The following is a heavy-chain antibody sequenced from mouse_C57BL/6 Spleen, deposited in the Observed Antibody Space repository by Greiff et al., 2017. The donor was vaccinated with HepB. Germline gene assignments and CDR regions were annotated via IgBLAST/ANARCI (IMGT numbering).Heavy chain of an antibody. J-gene: IGHJ3*01. D-gene: IGHD2-4*01. V-gene: IGHV1-74*01. CDR2: IHPSDSDT. Sequence: QVQLQQPGAELVKPGASVKVSCKASGYTFTSYWMHWVKQRPGQGLEWIGRIHPSDSDTNYNQKFKGKATLTVDKSSSTAYMQLSSLTSEGSAVYYCAISGYDYDGGAWFAYWGQGTLVTVSA. CDR3: AISGYDYDGGAWFAY. CDR1: GYTFTSYW.